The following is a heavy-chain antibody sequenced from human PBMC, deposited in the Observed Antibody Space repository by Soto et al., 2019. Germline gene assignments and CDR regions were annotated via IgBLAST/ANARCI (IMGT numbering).Heavy chain of an antibody. CDR3: ARGLFSETHYSGGWYFFDS. D-gene: IGHD1-26*01. CDR1: GGSFSGYS. Sequence: SETLSLTCTVYGGSFSGYSWTWIRQSPGKGLEWIGQINDGGSANYNPSLKSRVTISVDTSNNEFFLELSSVTAADTAVYYCARGLFSETHYSGGWYFFDSWGQGTLVTVTS. J-gene: IGHJ4*02. V-gene: IGHV4-34*01. CDR2: INDGGSA.